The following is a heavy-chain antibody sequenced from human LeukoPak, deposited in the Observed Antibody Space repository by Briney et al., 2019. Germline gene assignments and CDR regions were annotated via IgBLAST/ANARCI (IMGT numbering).Heavy chain of an antibody. CDR2: MNPNSSNT. V-gene: IGHV1-8*03. CDR1: GYTFTSYD. D-gene: IGHD1-26*01. Sequence: ASVKVSCKASGYTFTSYDINWVRQATGQGLEWMGWMNPNSSNTGYAQKFQGRVTITRNTSISTAYMELSSLRSEDTAVYYCARGLSKWELPLHYWGQGTLVTVSS. J-gene: IGHJ4*02. CDR3: ARGLSKWELPLHY.